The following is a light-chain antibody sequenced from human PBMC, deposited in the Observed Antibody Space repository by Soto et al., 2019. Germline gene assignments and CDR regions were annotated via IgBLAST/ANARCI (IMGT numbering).Light chain of an antibody. V-gene: IGLV2-14*01. CDR3: SSYTSSSTLYVV. J-gene: IGLJ2*01. CDR2: DVS. CDR1: SSDVGGYNY. Sequence: QSALTQPASVSGSPGQSITISCTGASSDVGGYNYVSWYQQHPGKAPKLMIYDVSNRPSGVSNRFSGSNSGNTASLTISGLQAEDEADYSCSSYTSSSTLYVVFGGGTKVTVL.